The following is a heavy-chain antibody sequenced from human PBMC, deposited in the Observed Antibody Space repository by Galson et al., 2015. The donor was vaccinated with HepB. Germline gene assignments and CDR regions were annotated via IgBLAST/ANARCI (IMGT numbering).Heavy chain of an antibody. D-gene: IGHD3-22*01. J-gene: IGHJ4*02. CDR3: AKDTNGYSVDY. CDR2: LIYDGSYK. CDR1: GFTFSNYG. Sequence: SLRLSCAASGFTFSNYGMHWVRQAPGKGLEWVAFLIYDGSYKLYADSVKGRFTISRDNSKNSLYLQMNNLRSDDTAIYYCAKDTNGYSVDYWGQGTLVTVSS. V-gene: IGHV3-30*18.